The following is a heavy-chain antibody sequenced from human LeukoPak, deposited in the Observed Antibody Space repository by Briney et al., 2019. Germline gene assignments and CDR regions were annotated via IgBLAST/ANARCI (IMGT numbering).Heavy chain of an antibody. CDR3: AKRPAFRYYDSSDAH. V-gene: IGHV1-46*01. Sequence: ASVKVSCKASGYTFTSYYMHWVRQAPGQGLEWMGIINPSGGSTSYAQKFQGRVTMTRDTSTSTVYMELSSLRSEDTAVYYCAKRPAFRYYDSSDAHWGQGTLVTVSS. J-gene: IGHJ4*02. CDR1: GYTFTSYY. CDR2: INPSGGST. D-gene: IGHD3-22*01.